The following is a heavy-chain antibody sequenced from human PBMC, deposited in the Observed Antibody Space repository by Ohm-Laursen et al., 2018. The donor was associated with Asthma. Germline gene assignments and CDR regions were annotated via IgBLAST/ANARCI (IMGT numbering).Heavy chain of an antibody. CDR1: GFTVSSNY. J-gene: IGHJ6*02. CDR2: IYSGGST. D-gene: IGHD4-11*01. CDR3: ARALRWVTVTLPYYYYGMDV. Sequence: SLRLSCAASGFTVSSNYMSWVRQAPGKGLEWVSVIYSGGSTYYADSVKGRFAISRDNSKNTLYLQMNSLRAEDTAVYYCARALRWVTVTLPYYYYGMDVWGQGTTVTVSS. V-gene: IGHV3-53*01.